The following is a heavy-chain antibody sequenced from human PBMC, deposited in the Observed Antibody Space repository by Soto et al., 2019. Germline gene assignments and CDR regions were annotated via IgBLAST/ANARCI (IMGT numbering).Heavy chain of an antibody. CDR1: GGSVSSGNYY. D-gene: IGHD3-22*01. CDR3: ARSMHYSDGSNYSPFDY. Sequence: QVQLQESGPGLVKPSETLSLTCTVSGGSVSSGNYYWSWIRQPPGKGLEWIGYFYYTGSTNYNPSLKCRVTISIDASKNQFSLRLSSVTAADTAVYYCARSMHYSDGSNYSPFDYWGQGTLVIVSS. CDR2: FYYTGST. V-gene: IGHV4-61*01. J-gene: IGHJ4*02.